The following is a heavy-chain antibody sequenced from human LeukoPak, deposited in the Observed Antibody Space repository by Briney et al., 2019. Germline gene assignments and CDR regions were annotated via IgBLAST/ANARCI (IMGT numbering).Heavy chain of an antibody. CDR2: IYYSGST. CDR3: ARDGPDAFDI. V-gene: IGHV4-61*01. CDR1: GGSVSSGSYY. J-gene: IGHJ3*02. Sequence: SETLSLTCTVSGGSVSSGSYYWSWIRQPPGKGLEWIGYIYYSGSTNYNPSLKSRVTISVDTSKNQFSLKLSSVTAADTAVYHCARDGPDAFDIWGQGTMVTVSS.